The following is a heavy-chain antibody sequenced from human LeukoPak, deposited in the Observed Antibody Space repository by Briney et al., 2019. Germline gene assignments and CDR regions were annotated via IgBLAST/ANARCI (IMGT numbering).Heavy chain of an antibody. Sequence: GASVKVSCKASGYTFTSYAMNWVRQAPGKGLEWTGWINTNTGNPTYAQGFTGRFVFSLDTSVSTAYLQISSLKAEDTAVYYCARVAAAAGGYAFDIWGQGTMVTVSS. D-gene: IGHD6-13*01. CDR3: ARVAAAAGGYAFDI. CDR1: GYTFTSYA. CDR2: INTNTGNP. V-gene: IGHV7-4-1*02. J-gene: IGHJ3*02.